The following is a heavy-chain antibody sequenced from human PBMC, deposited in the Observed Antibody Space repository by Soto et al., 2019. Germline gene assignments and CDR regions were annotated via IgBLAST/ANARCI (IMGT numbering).Heavy chain of an antibody. V-gene: IGHV6-1*01. CDR3: ARSTIFGVVIIRYYGMDV. D-gene: IGHD3-3*01. CDR2: TYYRSKWYN. Sequence: SQTLSLTCAISGDSVSSNSAAWNWIRQSPSRGLEWLGRTYYRSKWYNDYAVSVKSRITINPDTSKNQFSLQLNSVTPEDTAVYYCARSTIFGVVIIRYYGMDVWGQGTTVTVSS. J-gene: IGHJ6*02. CDR1: GDSVSSNSAA.